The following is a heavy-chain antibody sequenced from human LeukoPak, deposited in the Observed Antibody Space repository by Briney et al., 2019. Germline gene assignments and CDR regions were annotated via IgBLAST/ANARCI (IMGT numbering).Heavy chain of an antibody. CDR2: IYYSGST. CDR3: ARRYYDTSGGLGY. J-gene: IGHJ4*02. CDR1: GGSISSSSYY. V-gene: IGHV4-39*01. D-gene: IGHD3-22*01. Sequence: PSETLSLTCTVSGGSISSSSYYWGWIRQPPGKGLEWIGSIYYSGSTYYNPSLKSRVTISVDTSKNQFSLKLSSVTAADTAVYYCARRYYDTSGGLGYWGQGTLVTVSS.